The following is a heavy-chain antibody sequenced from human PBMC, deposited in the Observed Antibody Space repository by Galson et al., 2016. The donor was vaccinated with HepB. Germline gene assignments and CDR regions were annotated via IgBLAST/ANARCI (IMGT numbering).Heavy chain of an antibody. V-gene: IGHV3-30*04. CDR1: GLTLNIYT. CDR2: ISYDGKKK. Sequence: LRLSCAASGLTLNIYTMYWVRQAPGKGLEWVAVISYDGKKKYIADSLKGRFTISRDNSKSTVYLQMNSLRAEDTAVYYCARGAGTVMTVIYFDYWGQGAPVTVSS. J-gene: IGHJ4*02. D-gene: IGHD2-21*02. CDR3: ARGAGTVMTVIYFDY.